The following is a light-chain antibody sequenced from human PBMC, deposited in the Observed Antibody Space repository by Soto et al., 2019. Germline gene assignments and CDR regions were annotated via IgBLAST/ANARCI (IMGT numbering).Light chain of an antibody. V-gene: IGLV4-69*01. CDR1: NGHSSYA. J-gene: IGLJ2*01. Sequence: QPVLTQSPSASASLGASVKLTCTLNNGHSSYAIAWHQQQPEKGPRYLMKVNSDGSHRKGDGIPDRFSGSSSGAERYLTISSLQSEDEADYYCQTWGSGIVVFGGGTQLTVL. CDR3: QTWGSGIVV. CDR2: VNSDGSH.